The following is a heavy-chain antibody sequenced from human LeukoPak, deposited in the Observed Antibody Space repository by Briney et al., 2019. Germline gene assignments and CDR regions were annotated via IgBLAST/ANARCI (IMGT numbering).Heavy chain of an antibody. CDR2: INSGSTI. V-gene: IGHV3-48*03. CDR1: GFTFSTYE. Sequence: PGGSLRLSCAASGFTFSTYEMNWVRQAPGKGLEWVSYINSGSTIYYADSVKGRFTISRDNSKNTMYLQMNSLRAEDTAVYYCARRIQSAMAMGYWGQGTLVTVSS. CDR3: ARRIQSAMAMGY. D-gene: IGHD5-18*01. J-gene: IGHJ4*02.